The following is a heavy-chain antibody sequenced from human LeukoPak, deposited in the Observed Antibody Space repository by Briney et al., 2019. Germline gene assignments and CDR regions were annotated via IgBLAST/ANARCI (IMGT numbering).Heavy chain of an antibody. CDR1: GYSISSGYY. D-gene: IGHD5-24*01. CDR2: IYHSGST. Sequence: SETLSLTCTVSGYSISSGYYWGWIRQPPGKGLEWIGSIYHSGSTYYNPSLKSRVTISVDTSKNQFSLKLSSVTAADTAVYYCARAVGGYNYFDYWGQGTLVTVSS. CDR3: ARAVGGYNYFDY. V-gene: IGHV4-38-2*02. J-gene: IGHJ4*02.